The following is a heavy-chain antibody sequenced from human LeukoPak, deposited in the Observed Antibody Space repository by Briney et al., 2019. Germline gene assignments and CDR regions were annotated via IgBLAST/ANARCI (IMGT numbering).Heavy chain of an antibody. J-gene: IGHJ4*02. D-gene: IGHD3-22*01. Sequence: SVKVSCKASGYNFNTYGISWVRQAPGQGLEWMGWISGSNGQTNYTQNFEGRVTMTTDTSTSTAYMELRSLRSDDTAVYYCARSPIYYYDTSGLYDFEYWGLGTLVTVSS. CDR1: GYNFNTYG. CDR2: ISGSNGQT. V-gene: IGHV1-18*04. CDR3: ARSPIYYYDTSGLYDFEY.